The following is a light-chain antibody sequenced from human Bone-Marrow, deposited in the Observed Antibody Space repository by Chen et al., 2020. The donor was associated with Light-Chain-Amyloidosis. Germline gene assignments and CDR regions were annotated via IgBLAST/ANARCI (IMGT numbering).Light chain of an antibody. CDR2: SDT. Sequence: SHELTQSPSVSVSPAQTARITCSGDDLPTKYAYWYQQQPGPAPVLVIHSDTERPSGISERFSGSSSGTTATLTISGVQAEDEADYHCQSADSSGTYEVIFGGGTKLTVL. CDR3: QSADSSGTYEVI. J-gene: IGLJ2*01. V-gene: IGLV3-25*03. CDR1: DLPTKY.